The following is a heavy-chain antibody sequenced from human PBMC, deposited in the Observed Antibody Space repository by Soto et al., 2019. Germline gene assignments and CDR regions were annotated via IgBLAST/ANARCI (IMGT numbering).Heavy chain of an antibody. CDR3: ARAPLFSDDHFDF. Sequence: PGGSLRLTCVGSGFTFSDYYMTWIRQAPGKGLEWLSYISSSSSYTKYAGSVRGRFTISRDNAKNLLYLQMNSLTAEDTAVYYCARAPLFSDDHFDFWGQGTLVTVSS. J-gene: IGHJ4*02. V-gene: IGHV3-11*06. D-gene: IGHD2-21*01. CDR2: ISSSSSYT. CDR1: GFTFSDYY.